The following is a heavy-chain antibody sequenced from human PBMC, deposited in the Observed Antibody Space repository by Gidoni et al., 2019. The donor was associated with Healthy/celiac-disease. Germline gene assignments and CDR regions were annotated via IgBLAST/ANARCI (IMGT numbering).Heavy chain of an antibody. Sequence: QVQLVESGGGVVQPGRSLRLSCAASGFTFSSYGMHWVRQAPGKGLEWVAVISYDRSNQYYADSVKGRFTISRDNSKNTLYLQMNSLRAEDTAVYYCAKDSSSWYAVFDYWGQGTLVTVSS. D-gene: IGHD6-13*01. CDR3: AKDSSSWYAVFDY. CDR2: ISYDRSNQ. CDR1: GFTFSSYG. J-gene: IGHJ4*02. V-gene: IGHV3-30*18.